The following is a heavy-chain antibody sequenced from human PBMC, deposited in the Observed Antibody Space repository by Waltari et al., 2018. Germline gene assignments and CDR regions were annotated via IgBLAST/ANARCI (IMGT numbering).Heavy chain of an antibody. Sequence: QVQLQESGPGLVKPSETLSITCAVSGYSISSGYYWGWIRQPPGKGLEWIGSIYHSGSTYYNPSLKSRVTISVDTSKNQFSLKLSSVTAADTAVYYCAKDRVLGLAGAFDIWGQGTMVTVSS. CDR2: IYHSGST. J-gene: IGHJ3*02. D-gene: IGHD2-8*02. CDR1: GYSISSGYY. V-gene: IGHV4-38-2*02. CDR3: AKDRVLGLAGAFDI.